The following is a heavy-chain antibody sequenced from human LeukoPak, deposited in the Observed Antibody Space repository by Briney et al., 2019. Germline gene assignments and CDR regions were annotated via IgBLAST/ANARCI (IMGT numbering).Heavy chain of an antibody. Sequence: SVKVSCKASGGTFSSYAISWVRQAPGQGLEWMGRIIPIFGIANYAQKFQGRVTITADKSTSTAYMELSSLRSEDTAVYYCANLGGNSSSFEVFDIWGQGTMVTLCS. CDR1: GGTFSSYA. CDR3: ANLGGNSSSFEVFDI. CDR2: IIPIFGIA. J-gene: IGHJ3*02. D-gene: IGHD6-6*01. V-gene: IGHV1-69*04.